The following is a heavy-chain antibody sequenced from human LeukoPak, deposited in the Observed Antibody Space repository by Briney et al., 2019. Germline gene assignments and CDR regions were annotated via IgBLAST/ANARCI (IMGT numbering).Heavy chain of an antibody. CDR2: IYTSGST. CDR3: ARDLAAAGRDDAFDI. J-gene: IGHJ3*02. V-gene: IGHV4-4*07. D-gene: IGHD6-13*01. Sequence: SETLSLPCTVSGGSISSYYWSWIRQPAGKGLEWIGRIYTSGSTNYNPSLKSRVTMSVDTSKNQFSLKLSSVTAADTAVYYCARDLAAAGRDDAFDIWGQGTMVTVSS. CDR1: GGSISSYY.